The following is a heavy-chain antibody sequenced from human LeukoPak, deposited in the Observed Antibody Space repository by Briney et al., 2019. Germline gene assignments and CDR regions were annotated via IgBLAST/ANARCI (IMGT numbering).Heavy chain of an antibody. Sequence: GALRLSCAASGFTFSSYWMSWVRQAPGKGLEWVANIKQDGSEKYYVDSVKGRFTISRDNAKNSLYLQMNSLRAEDTAVYYCARVGAARRAGYYYYYYMDVWGKGTTVTVSS. CDR3: ARVGAARRAGYYYYYYMDV. D-gene: IGHD6-6*01. J-gene: IGHJ6*03. V-gene: IGHV3-7*01. CDR2: IKQDGSEK. CDR1: GFTFSSYW.